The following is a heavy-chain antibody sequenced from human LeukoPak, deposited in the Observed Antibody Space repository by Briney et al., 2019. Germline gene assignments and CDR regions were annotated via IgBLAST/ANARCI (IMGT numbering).Heavy chain of an antibody. D-gene: IGHD2-21*01. CDR1: GDSISSSSFY. CDR3: ARERGVSLGGGDSPIDY. CDR2: IYYTGTT. J-gene: IGHJ4*02. Sequence: SETLSLTCTVSGDSISSSSFYWGWLRQRPGKGLEWIGHIYYTGTTYYNPSLKSRVTISVDTSKNQFSLKLSSVTAADTAVYYCARERGVSLGGGDSPIDYWGQGTLVTVSS. V-gene: IGHV4-39*07.